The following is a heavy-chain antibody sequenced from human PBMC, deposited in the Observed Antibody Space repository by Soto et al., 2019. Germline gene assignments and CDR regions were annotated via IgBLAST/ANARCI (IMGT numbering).Heavy chain of an antibody. CDR1: GFTFSTYS. Sequence: GGSLRFSCAASGFTFSTYSMNWVRQAPGKGLEWVSYISSSSSTIFYTDSVKGRFTVSRDNAKNSLYLQMNSLRAEDTAVYYYARPTYYYDSSGPPAYWGQGTLVTVSS. CDR2: ISSSSSTI. CDR3: ARPTYYYDSSGPPAY. D-gene: IGHD3-22*01. V-gene: IGHV3-48*01. J-gene: IGHJ4*02.